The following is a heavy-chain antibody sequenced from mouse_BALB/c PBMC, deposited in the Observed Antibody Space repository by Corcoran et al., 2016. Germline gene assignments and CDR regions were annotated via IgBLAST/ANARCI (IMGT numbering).Heavy chain of an antibody. CDR3: ARDRDFDY. J-gene: IGHJ2*01. Sequence: DVQLQESGPGLVKPSQSLSLTCSVTGYSITSGYYWNWIRQFPGNKLEWMGYISYDGSNNYNPSLKNRISITRDTSKNQFFLKLNSVTTEDTATYYCARDRDFDYGGQGTTLTVSS. V-gene: IGHV3-6*02. CDR2: ISYDGSN. CDR1: GYSITSGYY.